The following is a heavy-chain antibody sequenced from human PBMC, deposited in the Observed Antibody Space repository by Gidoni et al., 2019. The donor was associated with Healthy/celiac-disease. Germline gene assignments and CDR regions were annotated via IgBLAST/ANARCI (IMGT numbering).Heavy chain of an antibody. D-gene: IGHD3-22*01. CDR2: IIPIFGTA. J-gene: IGHJ6*02. CDR3: ARADYYYDSSGYHYYYYYGMDV. CDR1: GGTFSSYA. V-gene: IGHV1-69*01. Sequence: QVQLVQSGAEVKKPGSSVKVSCKASGGTFSSYAISWVRQATGQGLEWMGGIIPIFGTANYAQKFQGRVTITADESTSTAYMELSSLRSEDTAVYYCARADYYYDSSGYHYYYYYGMDVWGQGTTVTVSS.